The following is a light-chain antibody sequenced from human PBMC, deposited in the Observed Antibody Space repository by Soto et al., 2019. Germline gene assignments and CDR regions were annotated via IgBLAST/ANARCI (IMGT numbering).Light chain of an antibody. CDR3: QQRSNWPPIT. CDR1: QSASSN. Sequence: IVLTQSPATLSVSPGDTYTLSCMANQSASSNLAWYQQKPGQAPRLLIYDASSRATGIPARFSGSGSGTDFTLTISSVEPEDFAVYYCQQRSNWPPITVGQGTRLEIK. V-gene: IGKV3-11*01. J-gene: IGKJ5*01. CDR2: DAS.